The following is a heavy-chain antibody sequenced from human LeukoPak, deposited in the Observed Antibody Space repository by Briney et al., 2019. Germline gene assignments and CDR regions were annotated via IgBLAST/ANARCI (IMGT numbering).Heavy chain of an antibody. CDR2: ISSSGSTI. CDR3: ARSVSGAAAGY. D-gene: IGHD6-13*01. CDR1: GFTFSSYW. J-gene: IGHJ4*02. Sequence: GGSLRLSCAASGFTFSSYWMSWVRQAPGKGLEWVSYISSSGSTIYYADSVKGRFTISRDNAKNSLYLQMNSLRAGDTAVYYCARSVSGAAAGYWGQGTLVTVSS. V-gene: IGHV3-48*04.